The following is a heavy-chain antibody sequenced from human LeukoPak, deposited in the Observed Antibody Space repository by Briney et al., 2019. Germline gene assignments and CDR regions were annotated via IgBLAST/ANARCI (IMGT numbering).Heavy chain of an antibody. D-gene: IGHD2-2*01. CDR1: GFTFSSYA. CDR3: AKAPCSSTSCQTTWYFDL. Sequence: SGGSLRLSCAASGFTFSSYAMSWVRQAPGKGLEWVSAISGRGDSTDYADSVKGRFAISRDNSKNTLYLQMNSLRAEDTAVYYCAKAPCSSTSCQTTWYFDLWGRGTLVTVSS. V-gene: IGHV3-23*01. J-gene: IGHJ2*01. CDR2: ISGRGDST.